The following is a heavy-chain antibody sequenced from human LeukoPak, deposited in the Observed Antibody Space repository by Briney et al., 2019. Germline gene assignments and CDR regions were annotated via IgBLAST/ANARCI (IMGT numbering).Heavy chain of an antibody. Sequence: GGSLRLSCAASGFTFSSYAMSWVRQAPGKGLEWVSAISGSGGSTYYADSVKGRFTISRDNSKNTLYLQMNGLRAEDTAVYYCAKADDSSSWYSYWGQGTLVTVPS. J-gene: IGHJ4*02. CDR3: AKADDSSSWYSY. CDR1: GFTFSSYA. D-gene: IGHD6-13*01. V-gene: IGHV3-23*01. CDR2: ISGSGGST.